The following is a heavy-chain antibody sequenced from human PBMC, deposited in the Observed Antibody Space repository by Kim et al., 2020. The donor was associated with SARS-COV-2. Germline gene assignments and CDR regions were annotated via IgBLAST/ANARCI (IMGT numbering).Heavy chain of an antibody. D-gene: IGHD4-4*01. CDR3: ARGPDDYSCTN. Sequence: TRYAPKFQGRVTMTRDTSTSTVYMELSSLRSEDTAVYYCARGPDDYSCTNWGQGTLVTVSS. CDR2: T. J-gene: IGHJ4*02. V-gene: IGHV1-46*01.